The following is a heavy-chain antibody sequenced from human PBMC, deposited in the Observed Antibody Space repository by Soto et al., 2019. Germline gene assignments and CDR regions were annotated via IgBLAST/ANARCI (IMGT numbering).Heavy chain of an antibody. Sequence: VASVKVSCKASGYTFTTHAMHCVRQAPGQSLEWMGWINGGTGQTKHSQRFQGRVNITRDTSASTAYMELSSLRSEDTAVYYCARGKGMEENYYYYGLDIWGQGTTVTVSS. CDR2: INGGTGQT. CDR3: ARGKGMEENYYYYGLDI. CDR1: GYTFTTHA. D-gene: IGHD1-1*01. J-gene: IGHJ6*02. V-gene: IGHV1-3*01.